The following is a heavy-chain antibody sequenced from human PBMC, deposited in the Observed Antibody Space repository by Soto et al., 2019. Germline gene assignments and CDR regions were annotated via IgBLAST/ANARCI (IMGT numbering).Heavy chain of an antibody. Sequence: QVQLVESGGGVVQPGRSLRLSCAASGFSICNYAMHWVRQAPGKGLEWLTDISYDGSNRYYADSARGRFTISRDNSKNTVYVQMNSLRADDTAVYYCARAANSYGLGGMDVWGQGTTVIVSS. CDR2: ISYDGSNR. CDR1: GFSICNYA. J-gene: IGHJ6*02. CDR3: ARAANSYGLGGMDV. V-gene: IGHV3-30-3*01. D-gene: IGHD3-10*01.